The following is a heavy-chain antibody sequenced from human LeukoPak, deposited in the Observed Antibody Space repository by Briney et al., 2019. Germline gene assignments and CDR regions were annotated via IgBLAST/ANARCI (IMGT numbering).Heavy chain of an antibody. V-gene: IGHV4-39*01. D-gene: IGHD6-13*01. J-gene: IGHJ4*02. CDR1: GGSISSYPYY. CDR3: VSSSWAFDF. Sequence: SETLSLTCFVSGGSISSYPYYWGWVRQPPEKGLEWIGSIHHSGRTYYNTSLKSRVSISVDTSKNQFSLGVTSVTAADTAVYYCVSSSWAFDFWGQGTLVTVSS. CDR2: IHHSGRT.